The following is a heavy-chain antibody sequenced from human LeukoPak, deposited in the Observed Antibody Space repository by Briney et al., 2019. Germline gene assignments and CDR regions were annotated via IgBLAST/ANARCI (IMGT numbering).Heavy chain of an antibody. V-gene: IGHV3-64D*06. CDR3: VRDTYYYDSSGSFGTIYYFDY. Sequence: PGGSLRVSCSAPGFTFSSYAMHWVRQAPGKGLEYVSAIRSYGVTSHYADSVKGRFTISRDNSKNTLYLQMRSLRAEDTAVYYCVRDTYYYDSSGSFGTIYYFDYWGQGTLVTVSS. D-gene: IGHD3-22*01. CDR1: GFTFSSYA. J-gene: IGHJ4*02. CDR2: IRSYGVTS.